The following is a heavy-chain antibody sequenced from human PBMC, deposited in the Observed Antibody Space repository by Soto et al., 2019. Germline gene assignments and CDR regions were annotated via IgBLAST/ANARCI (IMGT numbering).Heavy chain of an antibody. CDR3: ASLTYYYDSSGPNFDY. V-gene: IGHV4-59*01. D-gene: IGHD3-22*01. Sequence: SETLSLTCTVSGGSISSYYWSWIRQPPGKGLEWIGYIYYSGSTNYNPSLKSRVTISVDTSKNQFSLKLSSVTAADTAVYYCASLTYYYDSSGPNFDYWGQGTLVTVS. J-gene: IGHJ4*02. CDR1: GGSISSYY. CDR2: IYYSGST.